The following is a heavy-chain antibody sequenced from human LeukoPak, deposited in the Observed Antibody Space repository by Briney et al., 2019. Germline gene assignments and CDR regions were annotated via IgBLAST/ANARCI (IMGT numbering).Heavy chain of an antibody. CDR1: GFTFSSYW. Sequence: PGGSLRLSCAASGFTFSSYWMSWVRQAPGKGLEWVANIKQDGSEKYYVDSVKGRFTISRDNAKNSLYLQMNSLRAEDTAVYYCARVAPYDFWSGPKYDAFDIWGQGTMVTVSS. J-gene: IGHJ3*02. V-gene: IGHV3-7*01. D-gene: IGHD3-3*01. CDR3: ARVAPYDFWSGPKYDAFDI. CDR2: IKQDGSEK.